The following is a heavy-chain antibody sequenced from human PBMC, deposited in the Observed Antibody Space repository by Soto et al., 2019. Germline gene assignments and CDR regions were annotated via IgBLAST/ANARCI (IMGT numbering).Heavy chain of an antibody. CDR2: ISGSGSDR. Sequence: EVQVLESGGGLVQPGGSLRLSCVASGFTFSTYAMNWVRQAPGKGLEWVSGISGSGSDRYYADSVRGRFTISRDNSNNTLTLQMDSLRAEDTAIYYCTKTPRSYYYYMDVWGKGTTVTVSS. CDR3: TKTPRSYYYYMDV. CDR1: GFTFSTYA. J-gene: IGHJ6*03. V-gene: IGHV3-23*01. D-gene: IGHD3-10*01.